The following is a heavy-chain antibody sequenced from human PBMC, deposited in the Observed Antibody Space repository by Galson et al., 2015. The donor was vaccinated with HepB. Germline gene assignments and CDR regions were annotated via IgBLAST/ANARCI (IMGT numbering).Heavy chain of an antibody. D-gene: IGHD2-15*01. CDR1: GGSISSGSYY. Sequence: TLSLTCTVSGGSISSGSYYWSWIRQPAGKGLEWIGRIYTSGSTNYNPSLKSRVAISVDTSKNQFSLKLSSVTAADTAVYYCARGYSGDAFDIWGQGTMVTVSS. CDR2: IYTSGST. J-gene: IGHJ3*02. CDR3: ARGYSGDAFDI. V-gene: IGHV4-61*02.